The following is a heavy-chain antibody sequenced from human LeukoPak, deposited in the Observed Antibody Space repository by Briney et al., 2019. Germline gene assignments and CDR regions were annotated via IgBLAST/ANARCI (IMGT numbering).Heavy chain of an antibody. V-gene: IGHV1-69*04. CDR1: GGTFSSYA. CDR3: ATALVDTAMVVDY. J-gene: IGHJ4*02. D-gene: IGHD5-18*01. Sequence: SVKVSCKASGGTFSSYAISWVRQAPGQGLEWMGRIIPILGIANYAQKFQGRVTITADKSTSTAYMELSSLRSEDTAVYYCATALVDTAMVVDYWGQGTLVTVSS. CDR2: IIPILGIA.